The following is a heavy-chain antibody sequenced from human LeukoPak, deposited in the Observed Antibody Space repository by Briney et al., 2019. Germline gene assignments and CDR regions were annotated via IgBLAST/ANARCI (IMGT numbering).Heavy chain of an antibody. CDR1: GFTFSSYA. V-gene: IGHV3-23*01. Sequence: QPGGSLRLSCAASGFTFSSYAMSWVRQAPGKGLEWVSAISGSGGSTYYADSVKGRFTISRDNSKNTLYPQMNSLRAEDTAVYYCAKDATPLLLWFGESVFGYFDYWGQGTLVTVSS. D-gene: IGHD3-10*01. J-gene: IGHJ4*02. CDR2: ISGSGGST. CDR3: AKDATPLLLWFGESVFGYFDY.